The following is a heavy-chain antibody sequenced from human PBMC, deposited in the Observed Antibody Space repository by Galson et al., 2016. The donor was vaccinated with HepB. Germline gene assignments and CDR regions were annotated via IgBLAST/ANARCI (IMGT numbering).Heavy chain of an antibody. J-gene: IGHJ6*04. Sequence: SVKVSCKVSGNSLAELFIHWVRLAPGKGLEWMGGFDSEDGEATYAQKFQGRVSMTEDTSTDTGYMELSSLRYDDTAVYYCATVGSYTTSSPYYYYYFGMDVWGKGTTVTVSS. D-gene: IGHD3-10*01. CDR2: FDSEDGEA. CDR3: ATVGSYTTSSPYYYYYFGMDV. V-gene: IGHV1-24*01. CDR1: GNSLAELF.